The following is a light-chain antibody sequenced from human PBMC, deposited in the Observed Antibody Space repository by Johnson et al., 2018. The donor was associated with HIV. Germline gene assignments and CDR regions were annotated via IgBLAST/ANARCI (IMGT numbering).Light chain of an antibody. Sequence: QSILTQPPSVSAAPGQKVTISCSGNSSNVGSSFVSWYRQVPGTAPKLLIYDNNKRPSGIPGRFSGSKSGPSATLGITGLQTGEEADYYCGTCDSYMTAGVFGSGTKVTVL. CDR1: SSNVGSSF. CDR2: DNN. V-gene: IGLV1-51*01. J-gene: IGLJ1*01. CDR3: GTCDSYMTAGV.